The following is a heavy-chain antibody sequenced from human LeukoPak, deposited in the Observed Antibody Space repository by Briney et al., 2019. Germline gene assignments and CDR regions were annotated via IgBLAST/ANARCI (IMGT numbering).Heavy chain of an antibody. CDR2: ISSSSSYI. CDR3: AINYSYCELQLLSY. D-gene: IGHD5-24*01. Sequence: GGSLRLSCAPSACTSSRYSMNWVRQAPGKGLEWVSSISSSSSYIYYADSVKGRFTISRDNAKNSLYLQMNSLRAEDTAVYYCAINYSYCELQLLSYRGQGTLVTVSS. J-gene: IGHJ4*02. CDR1: ACTSSRYS. V-gene: IGHV3-21*01.